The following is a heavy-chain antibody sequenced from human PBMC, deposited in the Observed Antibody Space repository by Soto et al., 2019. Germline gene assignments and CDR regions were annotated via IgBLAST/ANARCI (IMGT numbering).Heavy chain of an antibody. J-gene: IGHJ6*02. V-gene: IGHV3-30*03. CDR2: ISYDGSNK. CDR3: AREGGGMAVRRGGLDV. CDR1: GFTFSSYG. D-gene: IGHD6-6*01. Sequence: QVQLVESGGGVVQPGRSLRLSCAASGFTFSSYGMHWVRQAPGKGLEWVAVISYDGSNKYYADSVKGRFTISRDNSKNTLYLQMNSLRAEDTAVYYCAREGGGMAVRRGGLDVWGQGTTVTVSS.